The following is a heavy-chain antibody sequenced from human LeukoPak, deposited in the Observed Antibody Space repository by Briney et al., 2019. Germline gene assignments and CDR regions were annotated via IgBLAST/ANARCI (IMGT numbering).Heavy chain of an antibody. V-gene: IGHV4-38-2*02. CDR2: IYHSGST. D-gene: IGHD3-22*01. Sequence: SETLSLTCTVSGYSISSGYYWGWIRQPPGKGLEWIGSIYHSGSTYYNPSLKSRVTISVDTSKNQFSLKLSSVTAADTAVYYCARDYDHYFDYWGQGTLVTVSS. CDR1: GYSISSGYY. J-gene: IGHJ4*02. CDR3: ARDYDHYFDY.